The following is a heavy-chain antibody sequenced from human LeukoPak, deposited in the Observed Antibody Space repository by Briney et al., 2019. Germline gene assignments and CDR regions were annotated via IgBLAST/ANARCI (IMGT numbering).Heavy chain of an antibody. Sequence: GGSLRLSCAASGFTFSNHDMHWVRQAPGKGLEWVAVISYDGSNKNYADSVKGRFTISRDNSKNTLYLQLNRLRTEDTAIYYCARKAFASGNYHWFDPWGQGTLVTVSS. CDR3: ARKAFASGNYHWFDP. J-gene: IGHJ5*02. CDR1: GFTFSNHD. D-gene: IGHD3-10*01. CDR2: ISYDGSNK. V-gene: IGHV3-30*03.